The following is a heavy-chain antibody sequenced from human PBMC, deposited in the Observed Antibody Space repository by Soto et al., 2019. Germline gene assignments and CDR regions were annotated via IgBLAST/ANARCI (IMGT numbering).Heavy chain of an antibody. CDR2: INHSGST. V-gene: IGHV4-34*01. CDR1: GGSFSGYY. CDR3: ARVWSGYYLTYFDY. J-gene: IGHJ4*02. D-gene: IGHD3-3*01. Sequence: SETLSLTCAVYGGSFSGYYWSWIRQPPGKGLEWIGEINHSGSTNYNPSLKSRVTISVDTSKNQFSLKLSSVTAADTAVYYRARVWSGYYLTYFDYWGQGTLVTVSS.